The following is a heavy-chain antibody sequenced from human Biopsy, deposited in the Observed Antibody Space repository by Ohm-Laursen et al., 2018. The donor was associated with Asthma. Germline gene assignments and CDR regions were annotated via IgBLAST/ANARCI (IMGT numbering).Heavy chain of an antibody. J-gene: IGHJ4*02. CDR3: ARKAGSCISRTCYSLDF. CDR1: GGTFNTYV. D-gene: IGHD2-2*01. V-gene: IGHV1-69*13. Sequence: ASVKVSCQSLGGTFNTYVIGWVRQAPVQGLEWMGGINSVFATTTYPQKFQDRVTITADDSTSTVYMELSSLRPEDTAVYYCARKAGSCISRTCYSLDFWGQGTLVTVSS. CDR2: INSVFATT.